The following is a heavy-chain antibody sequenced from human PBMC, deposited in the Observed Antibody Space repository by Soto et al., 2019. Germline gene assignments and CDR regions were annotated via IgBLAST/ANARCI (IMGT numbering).Heavy chain of an antibody. V-gene: IGHV4-34*01. CDR1: GGSFSGYY. CDR2: INHSGST. CDR3: ARPPGQYCSGGSCYYGMDV. D-gene: IGHD2-15*01. J-gene: IGHJ6*02. Sequence: SETLSLTCAVYGGSFSGYYWSWIRQPPGKGLEWIGEINHSGSTNYNPSLKSRVTISVDTSKNQFSLKLSSVTAADTAVYYCARPPGQYCSGGSCYYGMDVWGQGTTVTVSS.